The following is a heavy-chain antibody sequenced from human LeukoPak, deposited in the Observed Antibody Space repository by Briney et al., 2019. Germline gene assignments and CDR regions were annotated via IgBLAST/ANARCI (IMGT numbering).Heavy chain of an antibody. V-gene: IGHV7-4-1*02. J-gene: IGHJ5*02. CDR2: INTNTGNP. Sequence: ASVNVSCKASGYTFTSYAMNWVRQAPGQGLEWMGWINTNTGNPTYAQGFTGRFVFSLDTSVSTAYLQISSLKAEDTAVYYCARGFGSTYYDFWSGYPNWFDPWGQGTLVTVSS. CDR1: GYTFTSYA. CDR3: ARGFGSTYYDFWSGYPNWFDP. D-gene: IGHD3-3*01.